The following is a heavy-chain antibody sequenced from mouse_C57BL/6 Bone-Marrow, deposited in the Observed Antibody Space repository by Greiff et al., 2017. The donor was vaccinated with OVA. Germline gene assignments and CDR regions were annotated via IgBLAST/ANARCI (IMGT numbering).Heavy chain of an antibody. CDR3: ARYRLRRMDY. V-gene: IGHV5-17*01. Sequence: DVKLVESGGGLVKPGGSLKLSCAASGFTFSDYGMHWVRQAPEKGLEWVAYISSGSSTIYYADTVKGRFTISRDNAKNTLFLQMTSLRSEDTAMYYCARYRLRRMDYWGQGTSVTVSS. J-gene: IGHJ4*01. CDR2: ISSGSSTI. CDR1: GFTFSDYG. D-gene: IGHD2-4*01.